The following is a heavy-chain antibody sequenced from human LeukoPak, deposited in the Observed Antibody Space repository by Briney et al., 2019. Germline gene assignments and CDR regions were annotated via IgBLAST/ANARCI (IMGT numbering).Heavy chain of an antibody. J-gene: IGHJ4*02. D-gene: IGHD1-26*01. Sequence: GGSLRLSCAASGFTFSSYSMTWVRQAPGKGLEWVGYISSSRTTIYYAESMKRRFTVYRDHAKNSLHLQMNSLRGEDTAVYYCARVDWELLDGDFDYWGQATLVTVSA. CDR2: ISSSRTTI. CDR1: GFTFSSYS. CDR3: ARVDWELLDGDFDY. V-gene: IGHV3-48*04.